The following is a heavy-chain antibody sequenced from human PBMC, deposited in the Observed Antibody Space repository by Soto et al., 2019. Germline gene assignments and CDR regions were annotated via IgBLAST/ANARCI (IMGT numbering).Heavy chain of an antibody. V-gene: IGHV3-48*02. D-gene: IGHD2-2*01. Sequence: PGGSLRLSCAASGFTFISYSMSWVRQAPGKGLEWVSYISNSGSVIHDADSVKGRFTISRDNAKNSLSLQMNSLRDEDTALYYCVRVYASNTFDIWGQGTVVTVSS. CDR1: GFTFISYS. J-gene: IGHJ3*02. CDR3: VRVYASNTFDI. CDR2: ISNSGSVI.